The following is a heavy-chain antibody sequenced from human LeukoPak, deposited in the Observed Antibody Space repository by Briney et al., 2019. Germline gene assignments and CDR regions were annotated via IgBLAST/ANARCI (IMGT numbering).Heavy chain of an antibody. J-gene: IGHJ4*02. Sequence: SETLSLTCTVPGGSISSGAYYWSWIRQPPGKGLEWIGYIYYSVSTYYNPSLKSRVTISVDTSKNQFSLKLSSVTAADTAVYYCARVSVPMYYYGSGSLDYWGQGTLVTVSS. CDR1: GGSISSGAYY. V-gene: IGHV4-30-4*01. CDR3: ARVSVPMYYYGSGSLDY. D-gene: IGHD3-10*01. CDR2: IYYSVST.